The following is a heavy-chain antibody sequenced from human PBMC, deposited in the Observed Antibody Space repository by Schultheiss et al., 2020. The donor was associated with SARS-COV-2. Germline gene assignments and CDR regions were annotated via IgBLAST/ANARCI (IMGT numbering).Heavy chain of an antibody. V-gene: IGHV1-2*06. CDR2: INPTSGVP. D-gene: IGHD4-17*01. CDR1: GYTFTSYD. Sequence: ASVKVSCKASGYTFTSYDINWVRQATGQGLEWMGRINPTSGVPNSAQKFQGRVTMARDTSISTAHMELSRLRSDDTAVYYCARDDYGDYEDYWGQGTLVTVSS. CDR3: ARDDYGDYEDY. J-gene: IGHJ4*02.